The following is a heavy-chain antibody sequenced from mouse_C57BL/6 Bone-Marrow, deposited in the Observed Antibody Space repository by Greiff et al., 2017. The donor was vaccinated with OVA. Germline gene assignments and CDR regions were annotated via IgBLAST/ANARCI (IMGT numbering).Heavy chain of an antibody. Sequence: QVQLQQPGAELVKPGASVKMSCKASGYTFTSYWITCVKQRPGQGLEWIGDIYPGSGSTNYNEKFKSKATLTVDTSSSTAYMQLSSLTSEDSAVYYCARAYYSNCPYFDYWGQGTTLTVSS. CDR1: GYTFTSYW. V-gene: IGHV1-55*01. CDR3: ARAYYSNCPYFDY. D-gene: IGHD2-5*01. CDR2: IYPGSGST. J-gene: IGHJ2*01.